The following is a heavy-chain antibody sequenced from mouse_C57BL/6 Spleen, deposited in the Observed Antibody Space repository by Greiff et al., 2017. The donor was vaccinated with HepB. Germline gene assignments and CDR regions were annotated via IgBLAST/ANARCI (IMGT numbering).Heavy chain of an antibody. CDR1: GFNIKDDY. J-gene: IGHJ2*01. CDR3: QTGTRDY. CDR2: IDPENGDT. Sequence: VQLKHSGAELVRPGASVKLSCTASGFNIKDDYMHWVKQRPEQGLEWIGWIDPENGDTEYASKFQGKATITADTSSNTAYLQLSSLTSEDTAVYYCQTGTRDYWGQGTTLTVSS. D-gene: IGHD4-1*01. V-gene: IGHV14-4*01.